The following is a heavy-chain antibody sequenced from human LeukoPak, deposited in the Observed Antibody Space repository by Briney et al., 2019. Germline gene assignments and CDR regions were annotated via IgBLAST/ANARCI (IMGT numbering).Heavy chain of an antibody. D-gene: IGHD4-17*01. CDR1: GFTFSSYS. Sequence: PGGSLRLSCAASGFTFSSYSMNWVRQAPGKGLEWVSYISSSSSTIYYADSVKGRFTISRDNAKNTVYLHMNNLRVGDTAVYYCARDEFGGYYNLWGQGTLVFVSS. V-gene: IGHV3-48*01. CDR3: ARDEFGGYYNL. CDR2: ISSSSSTI. J-gene: IGHJ1*01.